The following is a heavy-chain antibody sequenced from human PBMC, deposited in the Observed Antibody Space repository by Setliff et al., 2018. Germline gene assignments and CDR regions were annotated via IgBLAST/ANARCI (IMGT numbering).Heavy chain of an antibody. J-gene: IGHJ2*01. CDR3: ARGGVCGSSYFDL. D-gene: IGHD2-8*01. CDR1: GLSFSDSC. Sequence: WGSLRLSCAGSGLSFSDSCKRWVRQAPGKGLEWVSVIHPGGDRFYADSVTGRFTISRDNSKNTLYLQMDSLRDEDTAVYYCARGGVCGSSYFDLWGRGTLVTVSS. CDR2: IHPGGDR. V-gene: IGHV3-53*01.